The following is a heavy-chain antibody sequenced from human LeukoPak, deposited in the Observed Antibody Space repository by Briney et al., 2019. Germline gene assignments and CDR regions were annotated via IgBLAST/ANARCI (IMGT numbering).Heavy chain of an antibody. V-gene: IGHV3-74*01. CDR1: GFTFSSYW. J-gene: IGHJ4*02. CDR3: ARATSGSYYVY. CDR2: INSDGSST. D-gene: IGHD1-26*01. Sequence: GGSLRRSCAASGFTFSSYWMHWVRQAPGKGLVWVSRINSDGSSTSYADSVKGRFTISRDNAKNTLYLQMNSLRAEDTAVYYCARATSGSYYVYWGQGTLVTVSS.